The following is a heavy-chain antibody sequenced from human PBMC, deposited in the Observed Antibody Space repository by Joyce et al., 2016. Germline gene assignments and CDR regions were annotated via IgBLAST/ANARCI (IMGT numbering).Heavy chain of an antibody. V-gene: IGHV4-4*07. D-gene: IGHD3-16*01. Sequence: QVQLQESGPGLVKPSETLSLTCTVSGVSISSHFWSWIRQPAGKGLQWIGRIYPSGVTYHNPSLKSRLTMSVDTPKNQFSLTLSSVTAADTAVYYCVRDVFGGGRALDLSLYSGMDVWGQGTTVIVSS. J-gene: IGHJ6*02. CDR1: GVSISSHF. CDR2: IYPSGVT. CDR3: VRDVFGGGRALDLSLYSGMDV.